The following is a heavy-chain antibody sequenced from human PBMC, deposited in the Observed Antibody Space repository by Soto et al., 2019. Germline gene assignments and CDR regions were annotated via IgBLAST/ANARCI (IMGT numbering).Heavy chain of an antibody. J-gene: IGHJ6*02. CDR3: ARHGSIAVPGTTLWYYYYGMDV. CDR1: GYNFTSYW. Sequence: GESLKISFKGSGYNFTSYWISWVHQMPGKGLEWMGRIVPSDSYTNYSPSFQGHVTISADKSISTAYLQWSSLKASDTAMYYCARHGSIAVPGTTLWYYYYGMDVWGLGTTVTVSS. V-gene: IGHV5-10-1*01. D-gene: IGHD6-13*01. CDR2: IVPSDSYT.